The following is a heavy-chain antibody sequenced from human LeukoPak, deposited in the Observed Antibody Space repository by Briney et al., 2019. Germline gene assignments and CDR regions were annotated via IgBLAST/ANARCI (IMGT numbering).Heavy chain of an antibody. J-gene: IGHJ4*02. Sequence: SETLSLTCTVSGGPISSYYWSWIRQPPGKGLEWIGYIYYSGGTNYNPSLKSRVTISVDTSKNQFSLKLSSVTAADTAVYYCARRRTRYVGFDYWGQGTLVTVSS. V-gene: IGHV4-59*08. CDR3: ARRRTRYVGFDY. CDR1: GGPISSYY. CDR2: IYYSGGT. D-gene: IGHD3-16*01.